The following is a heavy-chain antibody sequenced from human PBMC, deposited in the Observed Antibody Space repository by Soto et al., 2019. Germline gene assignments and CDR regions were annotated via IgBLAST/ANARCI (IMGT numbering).Heavy chain of an antibody. D-gene: IGHD2-2*01. CDR1: GYTFNSYG. Sequence: QVQLVQSGTEVKKPGASVKVSCKASGYTFNSYGISWVRQAPGQGLEWMAWIRASNGDTNYAQNLQGSVTVTIETSTSTAYMELRSLRSDDTAMYYCVRDSFGHAIFEYWGQGTLVTVSS. V-gene: IGHV1-18*04. CDR2: IRASNGDT. CDR3: VRDSFGHAIFEY. J-gene: IGHJ4*02.